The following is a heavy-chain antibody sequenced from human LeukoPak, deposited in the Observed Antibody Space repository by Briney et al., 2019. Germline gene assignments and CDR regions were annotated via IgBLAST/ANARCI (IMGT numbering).Heavy chain of an antibody. CDR2: IYYGGST. Sequence: SETLSLTCTVSGGSISSSSYYWGWIRQPPGKGLEWIGSIYYGGSTYYNPSLKSRVTISVDTSKNQFSLKLSSVTAADTAVYYCARHRGSTSCYPPRACYYYYYGMDVWGQGTTVTVSS. D-gene: IGHD2-2*01. J-gene: IGHJ6*02. CDR1: GGSISSSSYY. V-gene: IGHV4-39*01. CDR3: ARHRGSTSCYPPRACYYYYYGMDV.